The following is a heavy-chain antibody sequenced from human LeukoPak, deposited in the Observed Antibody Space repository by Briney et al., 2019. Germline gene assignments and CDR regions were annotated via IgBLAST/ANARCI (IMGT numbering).Heavy chain of an antibody. CDR3: ATGLLWFGEPTPYY. V-gene: IGHV1-24*01. CDR2: FDPEDGET. J-gene: IGHJ4*02. D-gene: IGHD3-10*01. Sequence: ASVKVSCKVSGYTLTELSMHWVRQAPGKGLEWMGGFDPEDGETIYAQKFQGRVTMTGDTSTDTAYMELSSLRSEDTAVYYCATGLLWFGEPTPYYWGQGTLVTVSS. CDR1: GYTLTELS.